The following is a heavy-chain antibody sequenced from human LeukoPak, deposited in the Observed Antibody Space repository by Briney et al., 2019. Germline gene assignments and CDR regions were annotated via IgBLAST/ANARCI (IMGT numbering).Heavy chain of an antibody. CDR1: GYTFTTYG. Sequence: ASVKVSCRTSGYTFTTYGFTWVRQAPGQGPEWMGWISAYDGNTKSAPKFQDRVTMTTDTDSSTAYMELRSLTYEDTAVYYCVRDGYGAGKGYFDYWGQGTLVTVSS. V-gene: IGHV1-18*01. D-gene: IGHD3-10*01. J-gene: IGHJ4*02. CDR3: VRDGYGAGKGYFDY. CDR2: ISAYDGNT.